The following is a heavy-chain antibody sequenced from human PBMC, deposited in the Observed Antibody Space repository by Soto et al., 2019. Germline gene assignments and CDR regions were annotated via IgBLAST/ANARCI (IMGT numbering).Heavy chain of an antibody. V-gene: IGHV4-39*01. J-gene: IGHJ2*01. CDR1: GGSISSGEYY. Sequence: QLRLQESGPGLVKPSETLSLKCSVSGGSISSGEYYCAWIRQTPGKGLEWIGSMYHGGDTHFHPSLRSRVTISVDTSKNQFSLRLNSVTAADTAVYYCVRHFKSAFTSNWYIDAWGRGTLVTVSS. D-gene: IGHD1-20*01. CDR3: VRHFKSAFTSNWYIDA. CDR2: MYHGGDT.